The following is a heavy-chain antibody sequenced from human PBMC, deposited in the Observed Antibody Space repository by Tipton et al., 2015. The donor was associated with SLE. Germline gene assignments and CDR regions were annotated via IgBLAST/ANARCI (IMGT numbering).Heavy chain of an antibody. J-gene: IGHJ6*03. CDR3: ARDQTTVVTRGYYYYYMDV. Sequence: TLSLTCSVSGGSISTYYWSWIRQPPGKGLEWIGYVSYSGSTNYNPSLKSRVTISVDTSKNQLSLKLSSVTAADTAVYYCARDQTTVVTRGYYYYYMDVWGKGTTVTASS. CDR1: GGSISTYY. D-gene: IGHD4-23*01. V-gene: IGHV4-59*01. CDR2: VSYSGST.